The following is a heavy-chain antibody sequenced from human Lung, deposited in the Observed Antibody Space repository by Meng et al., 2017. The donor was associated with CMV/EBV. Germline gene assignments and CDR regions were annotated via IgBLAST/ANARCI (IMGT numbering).Heavy chain of an antibody. V-gene: IGHV3-30*02. CDR2: IRFDGTNK. Sequence: SCAASGFTFSSYAMHWVRQAPGKGLEWVANIRFDGTNKYHADSVKGRFTISRDNSKNTLYLQMNSLRAEDTAVYYCAKRGDSSGTYAMDVWGQGTTVTV. D-gene: IGHD3-22*01. J-gene: IGHJ6*02. CDR3: AKRGDSSGTYAMDV. CDR1: GFTFSSYA.